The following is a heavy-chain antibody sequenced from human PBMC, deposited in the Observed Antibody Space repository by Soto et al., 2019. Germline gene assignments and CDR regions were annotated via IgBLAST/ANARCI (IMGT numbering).Heavy chain of an antibody. J-gene: IGHJ5*02. V-gene: IGHV1-18*01. D-gene: IGHD3-3*01. CDR2: ISAYNGNT. CDR3: ARSPHTYYDFWSGYHNNWFDP. Sequence: ASVKVSCKASGYTFTSYGISWVRQAPGQGLEWMGWISAYNGNTNYAQKLQGRVTMTTDTSTSTAYMELRSLRSDDTAVYYCARSPHTYYDFWSGYHNNWFDPWGQGTLVTVSS. CDR1: GYTFTSYG.